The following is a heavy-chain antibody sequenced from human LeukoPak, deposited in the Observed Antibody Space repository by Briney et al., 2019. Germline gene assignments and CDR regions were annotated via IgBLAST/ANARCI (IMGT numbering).Heavy chain of an antibody. Sequence: SETLSLTCTVSGGSISSSSYYWGWIRQPPGTGLEWIGSIYYSGSTYYNPSLKSRVTISVDTSKNQFSLKLSSVTAADTAVYYCARRPGIAAAGAYYFDYWGQGTLVTVSS. J-gene: IGHJ4*02. CDR2: IYYSGST. CDR1: GGSISSSSYY. D-gene: IGHD6-13*01. CDR3: ARRPGIAAAGAYYFDY. V-gene: IGHV4-39*01.